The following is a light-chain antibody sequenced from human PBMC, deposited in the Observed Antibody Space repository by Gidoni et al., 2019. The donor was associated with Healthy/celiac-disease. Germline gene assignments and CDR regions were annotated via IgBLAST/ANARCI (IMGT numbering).Light chain of an antibody. Sequence: SVLTQPPSASGTPGQRVTISCSGSSSNIGSNTVNWYQQLPGTAPKPLIYNNNQRPSGVPDRFSGSKSGTSASLAISGLQSEDEADYYCAAWDDSLNGPHVVFGGGTKLTVL. CDR3: AAWDDSLNGPHVV. J-gene: IGLJ2*01. V-gene: IGLV1-44*01. CDR1: SSNIGSNT. CDR2: NNN.